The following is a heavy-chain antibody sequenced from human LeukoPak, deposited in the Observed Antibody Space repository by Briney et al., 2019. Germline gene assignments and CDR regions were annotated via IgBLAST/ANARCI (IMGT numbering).Heavy chain of an antibody. J-gene: IGHJ4*02. Sequence: PGGSLRLSCVASGFTFSNGHMNWLRQAPGKGLEWVSSISNSGRYIFYADSVKGRFTTSRDNAKNSPYLQMNSLRVEDTAVYYCARMRGRYCSSNGCYVEYWGQGALVPVSS. V-gene: IGHV3-21*01. CDR1: GFTFSNGH. D-gene: IGHD2-2*01. CDR3: ARMRGRYCSSNGCYVEY. CDR2: ISNSGRYI.